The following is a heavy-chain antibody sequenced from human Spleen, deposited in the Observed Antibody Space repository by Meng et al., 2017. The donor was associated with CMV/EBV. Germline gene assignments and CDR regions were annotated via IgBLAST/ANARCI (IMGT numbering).Heavy chain of an antibody. CDR3: AGPDDMGSSPHDPFDT. CDR1: GASISANY. CDR2: ISYTGYI. Sequence: ESLKISCTVSGASISANYWSWSRRPPGKGLEYIGSISYTGYIEYNPSLKGRVAISLDTSKNQFSLKLASVTAADTAMYYCAGPDDMGSSPHDPFDTWGQGTMVTVSS. V-gene: IGHV4-59*01. D-gene: IGHD1-1*01. J-gene: IGHJ3*02.